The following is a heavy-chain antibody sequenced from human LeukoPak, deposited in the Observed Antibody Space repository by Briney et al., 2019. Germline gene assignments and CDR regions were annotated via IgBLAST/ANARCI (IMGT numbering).Heavy chain of an antibody. J-gene: IGHJ5*02. D-gene: IGHD4-11*01. V-gene: IGHV4-34*01. CDR3: ARATTGRWFDP. Sequence: SETLSLTCAVYGGSFSGYYWSWIRQPPGKGLEWIGEINHSGSTNYNPSLKSRVTISVDTSKDQFSLKQSSVTAADPAVYYCARATTGRWFDPWGQGTLVTVSS. CDR2: INHSGST. CDR1: GGSFSGYY.